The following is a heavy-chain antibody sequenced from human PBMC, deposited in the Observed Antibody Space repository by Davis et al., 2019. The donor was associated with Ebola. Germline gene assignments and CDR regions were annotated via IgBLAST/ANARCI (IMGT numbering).Heavy chain of an antibody. Sequence: AASVKVSCKASRYTFTSYAMHWLRQAPGQKLEWMGWINAGNGKTKYSQKFQGRVTVTRDTSANTAYMELSSLRSEDTAVYYCASDYGDYGEGHFDYWGQGTLVTVSS. CDR3: ASDYGDYGEGHFDY. CDR1: RYTFTSYA. J-gene: IGHJ4*02. CDR2: INAGNGKT. D-gene: IGHD4-17*01. V-gene: IGHV1-3*01.